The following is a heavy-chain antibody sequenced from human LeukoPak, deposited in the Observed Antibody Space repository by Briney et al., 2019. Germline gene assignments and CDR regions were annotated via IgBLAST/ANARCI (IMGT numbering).Heavy chain of an antibody. D-gene: IGHD2-15*01. V-gene: IGHV4-59*04. CDR3: ARGDCSGGSCYLFDY. CDR2: IYYSGST. Sequence: SETLSLTCTVSGDSISGYYWSWIRQPPGKGLEWIGCIYYSGSTYYNPSLKSRVTISVDTSKNQFSLKLSSVTAADTAVYYCARGDCSGGSCYLFDYWGQGALVTVSS. J-gene: IGHJ4*02. CDR1: GDSISGYY.